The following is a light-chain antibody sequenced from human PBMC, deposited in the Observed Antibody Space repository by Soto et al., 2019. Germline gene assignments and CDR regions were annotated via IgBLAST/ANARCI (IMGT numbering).Light chain of an antibody. CDR1: QTVSTN. V-gene: IGKV3-15*01. J-gene: IGKJ1*01. CDR2: GAS. Sequence: EIVMTQSPDTLSVSPGVRATLSCRASQTVSTNLAWYQQKPGQAPRLLIYGASTRATGVPDRFSGSGSRTEFTLTISSLQSEDFAVYYCQQYNSWPPLTFGQGTKVEIK. CDR3: QQYNSWPPLT.